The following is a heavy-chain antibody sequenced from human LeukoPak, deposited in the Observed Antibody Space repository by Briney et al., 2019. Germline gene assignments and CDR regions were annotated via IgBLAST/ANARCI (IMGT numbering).Heavy chain of an antibody. Sequence: GASVKVSCKASGYTFTSYDINWVRQATGQGLEWMGWMNPNSGNTGYAQKFQGRVTITRNTSISTAYMELSSLRSEDTAVYYCAISSSWYETDYWGQGTLVTVSS. J-gene: IGHJ4*02. D-gene: IGHD6-13*01. CDR2: MNPNSGNT. CDR3: AISSSWYETDY. CDR1: GYTFTSYD. V-gene: IGHV1-8*03.